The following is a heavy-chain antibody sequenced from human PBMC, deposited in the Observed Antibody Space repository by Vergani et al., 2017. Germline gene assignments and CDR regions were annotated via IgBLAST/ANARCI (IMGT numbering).Heavy chain of an antibody. CDR1: GFTFSSSA. D-gene: IGHD3/OR15-3a*01. CDR3: ARDFGPLRVTGWFDP. Sequence: QVQLVESGGGVVQPGRSLRLSCAASGFTFSSSAMHWVRQAPGKGLEWVAVISYDGSNKYYADSVKGRFTISRDNSKNTLYLQMNSLRAEDTAVYYCARDFGPLRVTGWFDPWGQGTLVTVSS. V-gene: IGHV3-30-3*01. CDR2: ISYDGSNK. J-gene: IGHJ5*02.